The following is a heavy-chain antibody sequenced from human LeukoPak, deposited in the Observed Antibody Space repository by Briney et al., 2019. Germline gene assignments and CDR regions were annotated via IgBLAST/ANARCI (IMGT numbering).Heavy chain of an antibody. J-gene: IGHJ4*02. CDR3: AKGPRPGSSGYPNLDC. Sequence: GSLTLSCAASGFTVSSNYMNWVRRAPGKGLEWVSLIYGGGSTNYADSVKGRFTISRDTSKNTLYLQMNSLRVEDTAVYYCAKGPRPGSSGYPNLDCWGQGTLVTVSS. D-gene: IGHD3-22*01. CDR2: IYGGGST. CDR1: GFTVSSNY. V-gene: IGHV3-53*01.